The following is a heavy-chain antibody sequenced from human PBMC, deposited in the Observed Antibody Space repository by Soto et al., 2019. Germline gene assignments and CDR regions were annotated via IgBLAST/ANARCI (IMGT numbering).Heavy chain of an antibody. Sequence: HPGGSLRLSCAASGFTFSSYAMHWVRQAPGKGLEWVAVISYDGSNKYYADSVKGRFTISRDNSKNTLYLQMNSLRAEDTAVYYCAREKSVGMDVWGQGTTVTVSS. V-gene: IGHV3-30-3*01. D-gene: IGHD4-17*01. CDR3: AREKSVGMDV. J-gene: IGHJ6*02. CDR2: ISYDGSNK. CDR1: GFTFSSYA.